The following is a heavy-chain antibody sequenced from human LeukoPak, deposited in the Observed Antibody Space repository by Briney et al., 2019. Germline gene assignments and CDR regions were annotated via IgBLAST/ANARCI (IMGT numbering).Heavy chain of an antibody. CDR3: ARHGLASYYYDSSGYYY. Sequence: SETLSLTCTVSGGSISSYYWGWIRQPPGKGLEWIGEINHSGSTNYNPSLKSRVTISVDTSKNQFSLKLSSVTAADTAVYYCARHGLASYYYDSSGYYYWGQGTLVTVSS. D-gene: IGHD3-22*01. CDR2: INHSGST. J-gene: IGHJ4*02. CDR1: GGSISSYY. V-gene: IGHV4-34*01.